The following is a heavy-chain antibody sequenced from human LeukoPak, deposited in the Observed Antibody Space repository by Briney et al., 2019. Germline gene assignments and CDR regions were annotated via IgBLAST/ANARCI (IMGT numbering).Heavy chain of an antibody. J-gene: IGHJ6*02. CDR1: GGTFSSYA. Sequence: SVKVSCKASGGTFSSYAISWVRQAPGQGLEWMGGIIPIFGTANYAQKFQGRDTITADESTSTAYMELSSLRSEDTAVYYCARGVDRAEKGQLYDYYYYGMDVWGQGTTVTVSS. CDR3: ARGVDRAEKGQLYDYYYYGMDV. CDR2: IIPIFGTA. V-gene: IGHV1-69*13. D-gene: IGHD6-13*01.